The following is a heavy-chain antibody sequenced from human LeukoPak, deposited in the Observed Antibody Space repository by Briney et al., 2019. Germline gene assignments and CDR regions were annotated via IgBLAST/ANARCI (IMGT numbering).Heavy chain of an antibody. V-gene: IGHV4-34*01. CDR1: GASFSAYY. Sequence: PSETLSLTCAVYGASFSAYYWSWIRQPPGKGLEWIGEISHSGTTNYNPSLKNRVTISADTSKNQFSLNLNSVTAEDTAVYYCASPKYSGGRPIDYWGQGTLVTVSS. CDR2: ISHSGTT. D-gene: IGHD6-19*01. J-gene: IGHJ4*02. CDR3: ASPKYSGGRPIDY.